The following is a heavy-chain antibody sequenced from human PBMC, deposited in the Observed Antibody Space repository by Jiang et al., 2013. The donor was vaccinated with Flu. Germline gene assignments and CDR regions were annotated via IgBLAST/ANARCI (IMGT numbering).Heavy chain of an antibody. V-gene: IGHV4-39*01. J-gene: IGHJ4*02. D-gene: IGHD4-17*01. CDR1: GGSISSSSYY. Sequence: LLKPSETLSLTCTVSGGSISSSSYYWGWIRQPPGKGLEWIGSIYYSGSTYYNPSLKSRVTISVDTSKNQFSLKLSSVTAADTAVYYCANMGHDYGEIYDYWGQGTLVTVSS. CDR3: ANMGHDYGEIYDY. CDR2: IYYSGST.